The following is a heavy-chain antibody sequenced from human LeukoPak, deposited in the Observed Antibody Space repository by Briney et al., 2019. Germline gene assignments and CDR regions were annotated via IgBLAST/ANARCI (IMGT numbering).Heavy chain of an antibody. CDR3: ARFLTDPLYYDFWSGSSGAFDS. J-gene: IGHJ3*02. V-gene: IGHV1-8*03. CDR1: GSGFTSYD. CDR2: MNPNSDNT. D-gene: IGHD3-3*01. Sequence: ASVTVSCKASGSGFTSYDINWVRQAPGPGLEWMGWMNPNSDNTGYTQKFPVSVTITADESTSTAYMELSSLRSEDTAVYYCARFLTDPLYYDFWSGSSGAFDSWGQGTMVTASS.